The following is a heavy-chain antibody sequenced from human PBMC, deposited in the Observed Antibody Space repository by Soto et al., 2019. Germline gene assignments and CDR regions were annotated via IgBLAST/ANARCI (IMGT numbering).Heavy chain of an antibody. V-gene: IGHV3-30*18. CDR3: AKLYYYDGSGYSQYMPPYGMDV. CDR2: ISYDGSNK. Sequence: GGSLRLSCAASGFTFSSYGMHWVRQAPGKGLEWVAVISYDGSNKYYADSVKGRSTISRDNSKNTLYLQMNSLRAEDTAVYYCAKLYYYDGSGYSQYMPPYGMDVWGQGTTVTVSS. D-gene: IGHD3-22*01. CDR1: GFTFSSYG. J-gene: IGHJ6*02.